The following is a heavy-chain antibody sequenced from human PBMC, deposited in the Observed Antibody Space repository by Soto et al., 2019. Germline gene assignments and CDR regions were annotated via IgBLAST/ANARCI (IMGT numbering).Heavy chain of an antibody. CDR3: ARANLYDSSGPLRWFDP. V-gene: IGHV4-31*03. J-gene: IGHJ5*02. CDR1: GGSISSGGYY. CDR2: IYYSGST. D-gene: IGHD3-22*01. Sequence: QVQLQESGPGLVKPSQTLSLTCTVSGGSISSGGYYWSWIRQHPGKGLEWIGYIYYSGSTYYNPSLMSRVTISVDTSKNQFSLKLSSVTAADTAVYYCARANLYDSSGPLRWFDPWGQGTLVTVSS.